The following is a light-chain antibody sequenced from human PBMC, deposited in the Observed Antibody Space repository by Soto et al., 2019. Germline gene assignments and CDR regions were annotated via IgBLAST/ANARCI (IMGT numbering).Light chain of an antibody. V-gene: IGLV2-14*01. Sequence: QSALTQPASVSGSPGQSITISCTGTSSDVGALNYVSWYQQHPGKAPKLMVYDVNNRPSGVSNRSSGSKSGNTASLSISGLQAEDEADYYCSSYTTSRSYVFGGRTKLTVL. CDR2: DVN. CDR3: SSYTTSRSYV. J-gene: IGLJ1*01. CDR1: SSDVGALNY.